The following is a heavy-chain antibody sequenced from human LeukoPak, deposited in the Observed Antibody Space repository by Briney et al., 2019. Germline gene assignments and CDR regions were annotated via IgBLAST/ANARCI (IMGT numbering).Heavy chain of an antibody. D-gene: IGHD2-15*01. CDR1: GFTFSSYT. CDR2: ISSSSSYI. CDR3: ARDYCSGGSCYSFYYYYYMDV. V-gene: IGHV3-21*06. Sequence: TGGSLRLSCAASGFTFSSYTINWVRQAPGKGLEWVSSISSSSSYIYYADSVKGRFTISRDNAKNSLYLQMNSLRAEDTAVYYCARDYCSGGSCYSFYYYYYMDVWGKGTAVTISS. J-gene: IGHJ6*03.